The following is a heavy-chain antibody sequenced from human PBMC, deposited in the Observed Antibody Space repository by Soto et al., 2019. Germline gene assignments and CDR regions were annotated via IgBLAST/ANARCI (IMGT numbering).Heavy chain of an antibody. Sequence: QVQLQESGPGLVEPSETLSLTCAVSGGSISETYWWSWVRQPPGKGLQRIGETSYRGTAHYNPPLSSRVPISMDTSRNQISLTLISVTAAGTASYYFASHVGVPGTRGFDYCGQGTLVTVSS. J-gene: IGHJ4*02. CDR1: GGSISETYW. CDR3: ASHVGVPGTRGFDY. V-gene: IGHV4-4*02. CDR2: TSYRGTA. D-gene: IGHD1-1*01.